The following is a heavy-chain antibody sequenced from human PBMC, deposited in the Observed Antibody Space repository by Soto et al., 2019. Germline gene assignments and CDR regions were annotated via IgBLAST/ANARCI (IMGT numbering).Heavy chain of an antibody. Sequence: VQLVQSGAEVKKPGASVKVSCKASGYTFTSYFMHCVRQAPGQGLEWMGIINSSGGSTSYAQRCQGRLSLTTDTSTSTVYMQLTSLTSADTGVYYCAREGYMVVSNRFDYWGQGTLVSVSS. CDR3: AREGYMVVSNRFDY. J-gene: IGHJ4*02. D-gene: IGHD2-15*01. CDR1: GYTFTSYF. CDR2: INSSGGST. V-gene: IGHV1-46*01.